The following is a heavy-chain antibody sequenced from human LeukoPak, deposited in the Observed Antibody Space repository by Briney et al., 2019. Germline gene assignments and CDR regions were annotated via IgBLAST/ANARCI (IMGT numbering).Heavy chain of an antibody. D-gene: IGHD2-8*01. CDR2: IKPDGSGE. J-gene: IGHJ4*02. V-gene: IGHV3-7*03. Sequence: PGGSLRLSCAVSGLTFSSSWMDWVRRAPGKGLEGVANIKPDGSGESYADSVKGRFTISKDNAENSLFLQMNSLRPEDTAVYYCGAGNGIDYWGQGALVTVSS. CDR3: GAGNGIDY. CDR1: GLTFSSSW.